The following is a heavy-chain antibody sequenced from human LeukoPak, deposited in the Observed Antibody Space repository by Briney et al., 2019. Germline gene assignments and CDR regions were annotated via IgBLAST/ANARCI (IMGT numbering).Heavy chain of an antibody. CDR1: GGSVSSGSYY. Sequence: SETLSLTCTVSGGSVSSGSYYWGWIRQPPGKGLEWIGNIYYSGSTYYNPSLKSRVTISVDTSKNQFSLKLSSVTAADTAVYYCATQYSSSNYWGQGTLVTVSS. CDR3: ATQYSSSNY. CDR2: IYYSGST. D-gene: IGHD6-13*01. V-gene: IGHV4-39*01. J-gene: IGHJ4*02.